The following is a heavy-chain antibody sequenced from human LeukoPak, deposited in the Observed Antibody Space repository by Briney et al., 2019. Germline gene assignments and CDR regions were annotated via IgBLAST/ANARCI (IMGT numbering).Heavy chain of an antibody. D-gene: IGHD2-2*02. J-gene: IGHJ4*02. CDR2: IYTSGST. V-gene: IGHV4-4*07. CDR1: GGSISSYY. Sequence: SETLSLTCTVSGGSISSYYWGWIRQPAGKGLEWIGRIYTSGSTNYNPSLKSRVTMSIDTSKIQFSLRLSSVTAADTAVYYCARDRGPAAIDYWGQGTLVTVSS. CDR3: ARDRGPAAIDY.